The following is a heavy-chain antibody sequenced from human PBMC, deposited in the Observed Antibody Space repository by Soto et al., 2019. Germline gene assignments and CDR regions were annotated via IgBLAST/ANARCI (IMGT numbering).Heavy chain of an antibody. D-gene: IGHD3-22*01. V-gene: IGHV3-30-3*01. Sequence: GGSLRLSCAASGFTFSSYALHWVRQAPGKGLEWVAVISYDGSSKYYADSVKGRFTISGDNSKNTLYLQMNSLRAEDTAVYYCARDQLYYNDISGRPLNAFDVWGQGTMVTVSS. CDR2: ISYDGSSK. CDR1: GFTFSSYA. CDR3: ARDQLYYNDISGRPLNAFDV. J-gene: IGHJ3*01.